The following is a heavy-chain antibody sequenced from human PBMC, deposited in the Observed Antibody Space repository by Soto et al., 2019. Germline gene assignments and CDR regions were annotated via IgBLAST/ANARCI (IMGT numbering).Heavy chain of an antibody. CDR1: GYTFTGYY. J-gene: IGHJ4*02. Sequence: ASVKVSCKASGYTFTGYYMHWVRQAPGQGLEWMVWISASDGSTNSAQKFRGRISLTTDTSTNTAYMDLLSLTSDDTAVYFCATYYFGSGSYYRFDNWGQGTLVTVSS. CDR2: ISASDGST. CDR3: ATYYFGSGSYYRFDN. V-gene: IGHV1-18*04. D-gene: IGHD3-10*01.